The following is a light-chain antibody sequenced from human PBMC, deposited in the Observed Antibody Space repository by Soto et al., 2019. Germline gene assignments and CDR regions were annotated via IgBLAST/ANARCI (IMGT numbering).Light chain of an antibody. Sequence: VLTQSAGALSLSPWERATLSCGGSQSVSSSYLAWYQQKPGQAPRLLIYGASTRATGIPARFSGNGSGTEFTLTISRLQPEDFALYNCQQYNSWPSTFGQGTKVDIK. J-gene: IGKJ1*01. V-gene: IGKV3-20*01. CDR2: GAS. CDR1: QSVSSSY. CDR3: QQYNSWPST.